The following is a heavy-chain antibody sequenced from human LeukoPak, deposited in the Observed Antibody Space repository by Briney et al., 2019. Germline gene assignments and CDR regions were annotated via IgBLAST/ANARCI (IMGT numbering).Heavy chain of an antibody. D-gene: IGHD2-2*02. J-gene: IGHJ3*02. V-gene: IGHV3-23*01. Sequence: GGSLRLSCAASGFTFSSYAMSWVRQAPGKGLEWVSAISGSGGSTYYADSVKGRFTISRDNSKNTLYLQMNSLRAEDTAVYYCAKDNSPHCSSTSCYKTWDAFDIWGQGTMVTVSS. CDR3: AKDNSPHCSSTSCYKTWDAFDI. CDR2: ISGSGGST. CDR1: GFTFSSYA.